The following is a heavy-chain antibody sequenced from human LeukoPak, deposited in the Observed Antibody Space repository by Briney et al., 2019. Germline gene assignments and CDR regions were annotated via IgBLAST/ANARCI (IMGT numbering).Heavy chain of an antibody. Sequence: SGPTLVNPTQTLTLTCTFSGFSLSTTGVGVGWIRQPPGKALEWLALIYWNDDKRYSPSLKSRLTITKDTSKNQVVLTMTNMDPVDTATYYCAHVEYPNSSGLSKYGMDVWGQGTTVTVSS. CDR3: AHVEYPNSSGLSKYGMDV. CDR1: GFSLSTTGVG. CDR2: IYWNDDK. V-gene: IGHV2-5*01. J-gene: IGHJ6*02. D-gene: IGHD6-19*01.